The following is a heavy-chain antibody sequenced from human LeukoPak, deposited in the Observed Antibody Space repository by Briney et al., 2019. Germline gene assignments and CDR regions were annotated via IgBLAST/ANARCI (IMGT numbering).Heavy chain of an antibody. Sequence: GGSLRLSCAASGFTFSSYSMNWVRQAPGKGLEWVSSISGSSSYMYYADSVKGRFTISRDNAKNSLYLQMNSLRAEDTAVYYCARGSEWELLSCDYWGQGTLVTVSS. V-gene: IGHV3-21*06. CDR1: GFTFSSYS. CDR3: ARGSEWELLSCDY. J-gene: IGHJ4*02. D-gene: IGHD1-26*01. CDR2: ISGSSSYM.